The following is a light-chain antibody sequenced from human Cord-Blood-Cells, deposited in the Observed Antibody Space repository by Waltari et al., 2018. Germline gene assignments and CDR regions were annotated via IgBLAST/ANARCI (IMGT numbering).Light chain of an antibody. CDR3: SSYAGSNNLV. V-gene: IGLV2-8*01. CDR2: EVS. Sequence: QSALTQPHSASGSPGQSVTISCTGTSSDDGGYNYVSWYQQHPGKAPKLMIYEVSKRPSGVPDRFSGSKSGNTASLTVSGLQAEDEADYYCSSYAGSNNLVFGGGTKLTVL. J-gene: IGLJ2*01. CDR1: SSDDGGYNY.